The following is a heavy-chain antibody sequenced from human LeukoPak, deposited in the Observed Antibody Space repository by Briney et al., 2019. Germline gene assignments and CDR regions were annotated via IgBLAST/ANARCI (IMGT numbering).Heavy chain of an antibody. CDR1: GFTFSSYG. D-gene: IGHD6-19*01. CDR2: IRYDGSNK. CDR3: ARGYSGWYIRWFDP. Sequence: GGSLRLSCAASGFTFSSYGMHWVRQAPGKGLEWVAFIRYDGSNKYYADSVKGRFTISRDNSKNTLYLQMNSLRAEDTAVYYCARGYSGWYIRWFDPWGQGTLVTVSS. J-gene: IGHJ5*02. V-gene: IGHV3-30*02.